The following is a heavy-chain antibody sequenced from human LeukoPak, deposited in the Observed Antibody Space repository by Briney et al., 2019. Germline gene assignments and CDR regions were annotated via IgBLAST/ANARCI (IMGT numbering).Heavy chain of an antibody. V-gene: IGHV3-21*01. CDR3: ARDQGAGFEELDFDY. Sequence: GGSLRLSCAASGFTFSRYSMNWVRQAPGKGLEWVSSISSSSGYIYYTDSLKGRFTISRDNANNSLYLQMNSLRAEDTAVYYCARDQGAGFEELDFDYWGQGTLVTVSS. D-gene: IGHD3-10*01. J-gene: IGHJ4*02. CDR1: GFTFSRYS. CDR2: ISSSSGYI.